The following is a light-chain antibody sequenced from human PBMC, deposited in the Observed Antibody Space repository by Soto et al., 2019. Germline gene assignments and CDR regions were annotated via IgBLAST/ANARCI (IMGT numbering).Light chain of an antibody. CDR3: QQYGSSPIT. CDR2: GAS. Sequence: ESVLTQSPASLSLSPGERATLSCRASQSITNNYLAWYQQKPGRAHRLLIYGASTRATGIPDRFSGSGSGTDFTLTISRLEPEDFAVYYCQQYGSSPITFGQGTRLEIK. V-gene: IGKV3-20*01. J-gene: IGKJ5*01. CDR1: QSITNNY.